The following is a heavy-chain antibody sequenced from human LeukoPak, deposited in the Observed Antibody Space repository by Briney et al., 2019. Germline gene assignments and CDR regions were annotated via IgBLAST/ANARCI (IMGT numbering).Heavy chain of an antibody. CDR2: IYYSGST. J-gene: IGHJ6*04. Sequence: SETLSLTCTVSGGSISIYYWSWIRQPPGKGLEWIGYIYYSGSTNYNPSLKSRVTISVDTSKNQFSLKLSSVTAADTAVYYCARGPSQLPTRKRYYYGMDVWGKGTTVTVSS. CDR1: GGSISIYY. CDR3: ARGPSQLPTRKRYYYGMDV. V-gene: IGHV4-59*01. D-gene: IGHD2-2*01.